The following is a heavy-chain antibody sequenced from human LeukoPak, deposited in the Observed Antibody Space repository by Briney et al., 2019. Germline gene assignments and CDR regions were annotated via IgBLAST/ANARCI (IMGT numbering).Heavy chain of an antibody. Sequence: GESLKISCKGSGYSFTSYWIGWVRQMPGKGLEWMGIIYPGDSDTRYSPSFQGQVTISADKSISTAYLQWSSLKASDTAMYYCARRQDSTTYYDFWSGYWPQSNWFDPWDQGTLVTVSS. CDR2: IYPGDSDT. CDR1: GYSFTSYW. D-gene: IGHD3-3*01. CDR3: ARRQDSTTYYDFWSGYWPQSNWFDP. J-gene: IGHJ5*02. V-gene: IGHV5-51*01.